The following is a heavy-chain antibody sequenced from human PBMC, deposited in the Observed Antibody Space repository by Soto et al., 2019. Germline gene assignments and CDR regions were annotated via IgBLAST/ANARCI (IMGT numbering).Heavy chain of an antibody. V-gene: IGHV4-39*01. Sequence: SETLSLTCTVSGGSVSSSSYYWGWIRQPPGKGLEWIGSIYYSGSTYYNPSLKSRVTISVDTSKNQFSLKLSSVTAADTAVYYCARLVPATAIRFYYYYYGMDVWGQGTTVT. D-gene: IGHD2-2*01. CDR1: GGSVSSSSYY. J-gene: IGHJ6*02. CDR3: ARLVPATAIRFYYYYYGMDV. CDR2: IYYSGST.